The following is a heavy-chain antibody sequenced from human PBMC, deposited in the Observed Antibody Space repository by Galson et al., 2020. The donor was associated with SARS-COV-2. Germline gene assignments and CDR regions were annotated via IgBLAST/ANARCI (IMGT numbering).Heavy chain of an antibody. Sequence: GGSLRLSCAASGFTFSAYAMSWVRQAPGKGLEWLSLIRYNGVDTYYTDSVKGRFTISRDNSKDTLYLHMNSLRAEDTALYFCAKTHGSGWALDFWGQGTVVTVSS. J-gene: IGHJ4*02. CDR1: GFTFSAYA. V-gene: IGHV3-23*01. CDR3: AKTHGSGWALDF. CDR2: IRYNGVDT. D-gene: IGHD6-19*01.